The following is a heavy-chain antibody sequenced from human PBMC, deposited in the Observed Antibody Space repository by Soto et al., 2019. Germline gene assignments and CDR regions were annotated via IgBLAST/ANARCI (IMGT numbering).Heavy chain of an antibody. V-gene: IGHV3-74*01. D-gene: IGHD2-15*01. CDR1: GFTFGGSW. J-gene: IGHJ4*02. CDR2: IYSDETTT. Sequence: GGSLRLSCAASGFTFGGSWMHWVRQVPGRGLVWVSRIYSDETTTTYADSVKGRFTIYRDNSKSTLYLQMNSLRPEDTAMYYCAKRADPSSLNWAHFDSWGQGMLVTVSS. CDR3: AKRADPSSLNWAHFDS.